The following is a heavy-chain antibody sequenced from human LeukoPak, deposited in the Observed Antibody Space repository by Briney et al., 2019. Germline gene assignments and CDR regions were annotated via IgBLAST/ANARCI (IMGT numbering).Heavy chain of an antibody. CDR3: ARDPAAPVEAAL. D-gene: IGHD2-15*01. Sequence: GGSLRLSCAASGFTFSSYSMNWVRQAPGKGLEWVSSISSSSSYIYYADSVKGRFTISRDNAKNSLYLQMNSLRAEDTAVYYCARDPAAPVEAALWGQGTLVTVSS. V-gene: IGHV3-21*01. CDR1: GFTFSSYS. CDR2: ISSSSSYI. J-gene: IGHJ4*02.